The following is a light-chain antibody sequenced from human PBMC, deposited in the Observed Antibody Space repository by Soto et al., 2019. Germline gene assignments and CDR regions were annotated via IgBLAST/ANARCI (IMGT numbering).Light chain of an antibody. CDR2: DAS. J-gene: IGKJ2*01. CDR3: QQYNSYPYT. V-gene: IGKV1-5*01. Sequence: DIQMTQSPSTLSASVGDRVTITCRASQSISSWLAWYQQKPGKAPKLLIYDASSLESGVPSRFSGSGSGTEFTLTLSSLQPDDFGTYYCQQYNSYPYTFGQGTKLEIK. CDR1: QSISSW.